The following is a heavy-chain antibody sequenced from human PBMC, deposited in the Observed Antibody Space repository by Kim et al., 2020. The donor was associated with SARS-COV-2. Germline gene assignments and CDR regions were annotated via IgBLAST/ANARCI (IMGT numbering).Heavy chain of an antibody. V-gene: IGHV3-48*04. D-gene: IGHD3-22*01. CDR1: GFTFSSYS. Sequence: GGSLRLSCAASGFTFSSYSMNWVRQAPGKGLEWVSYISSSSSTIYYADSVKGRFTISRDNAKNSLYLQMNSLRAEDTAVYYCARDLEPSYYDSSVVGSRDGDWGQGTLVTVSS. J-gene: IGHJ4*02. CDR2: ISSSSSTI. CDR3: ARDLEPSYYDSSVVGSRDGD.